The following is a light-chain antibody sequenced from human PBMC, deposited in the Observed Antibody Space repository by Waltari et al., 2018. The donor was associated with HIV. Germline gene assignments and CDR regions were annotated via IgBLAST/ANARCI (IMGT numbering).Light chain of an antibody. CDR1: SSNLGSNY. Sequence: QSVLTQPPSASGTHGQRVTISCSRLSSNLGSNYVYGYQQLPGSAPKLLFYRNKRRPSGVLDRFSGSNSGTSASLAIRGLRSEDEADYYCAAWDDSLSGVFGGGTKLTVL. CDR3: AAWDDSLSGV. V-gene: IGLV1-47*01. CDR2: RNK. J-gene: IGLJ3*02.